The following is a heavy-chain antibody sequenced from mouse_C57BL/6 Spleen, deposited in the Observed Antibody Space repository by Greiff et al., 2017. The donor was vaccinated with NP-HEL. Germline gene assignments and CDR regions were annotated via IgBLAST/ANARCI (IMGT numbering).Heavy chain of an antibody. CDR1: GYTFTSYW. Sequence: QVQLQQPGAELVRPGSSVKLSCKASGYTFTSYWMHWVKQRPIQGLEWIGNIDPSDSETHYNQKFKDKATLTVDTSSNTAYLQLSSLTSEDTAVYYCGGGFAYWGQGTLVTVSA. J-gene: IGHJ3*01. CDR3: GGGFAY. V-gene: IGHV1-52*01. CDR2: IDPSDSET.